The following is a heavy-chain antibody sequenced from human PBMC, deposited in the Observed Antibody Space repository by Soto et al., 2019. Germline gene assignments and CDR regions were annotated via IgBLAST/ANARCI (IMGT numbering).Heavy chain of an antibody. J-gene: IGHJ4*02. CDR3: ARDSPSRRVTPFDY. V-gene: IGHV1-8*01. CDR1: GYTFTNYD. D-gene: IGHD5-18*01. Sequence: QVQLVQSGAEVKKPGASVKVSCKASGYTFTNYDINWLRQATGQGLEWMGWMNPNSGNTGYAQKFKGRVTMTRDTSTSPAYMELSSLTSADTAVYYCARDSPSRRVTPFDYWGQGTLVTVSS. CDR2: MNPNSGNT.